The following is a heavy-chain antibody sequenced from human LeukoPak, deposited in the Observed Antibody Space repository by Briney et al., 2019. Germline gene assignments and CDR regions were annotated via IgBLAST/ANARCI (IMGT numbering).Heavy chain of an antibody. V-gene: IGHV3-7*01. CDR3: AREYYSSFDY. J-gene: IGHJ4*02. CDR2: ISHDGYST. D-gene: IGHD2-21*01. Sequence: GGSLRLSCVDSGFYFNPYWMAWVRQAPGKGVEWVATISHDGYSTFYVDSVRGRFSISRDNAQNSLFLQMSSLRVDDTAVYYCAREYYSSFDYWGQGALVTVSS. CDR1: GFYFNPYW.